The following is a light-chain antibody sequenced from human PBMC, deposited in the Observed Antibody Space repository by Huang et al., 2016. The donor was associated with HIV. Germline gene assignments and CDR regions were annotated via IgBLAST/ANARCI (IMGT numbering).Light chain of an antibody. V-gene: IGKV1-12*01. CDR3: QQTDRFSIT. CDR1: QDIISY. CDR2: ATS. J-gene: IGKJ5*01. Sequence: DIQMTQSPSSVSASVGERVTITCRASQDIISYVSVYQQKPGKAPNLLIYATSTLQSGVPSRFGGSSSGTEFTLTISSLQPEDFATYYCQQTDRFSITFGQGTRLETK.